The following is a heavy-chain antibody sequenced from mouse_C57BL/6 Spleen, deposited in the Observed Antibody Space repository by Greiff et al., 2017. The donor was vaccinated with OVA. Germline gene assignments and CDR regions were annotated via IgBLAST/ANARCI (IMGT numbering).Heavy chain of an antibody. Sequence: EVKLMESEGGLVQPGSSMKLSCTASGFTFSDYYMAWVRQVPEKGLEWVANINYDGSSTYYLDSLKSRFIISRDNAKNILYLQMSSLKSEDTATYYCARDRGSTLDYWGQGTTLTVSS. V-gene: IGHV5-16*01. CDR1: GFTFSDYY. CDR2: INYDGSST. CDR3: ARDRGSTLDY. J-gene: IGHJ2*01. D-gene: IGHD1-1*01.